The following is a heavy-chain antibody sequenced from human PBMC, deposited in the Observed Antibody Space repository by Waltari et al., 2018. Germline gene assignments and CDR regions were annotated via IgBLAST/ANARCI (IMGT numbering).Heavy chain of an antibody. CDR3: ARGTKVAGPYNWFDP. CDR2: IGTAGDT. V-gene: IGHV3-13*01. D-gene: IGHD6-19*01. Sequence: EVQLVESGGGLVQPGGSLRLSCEASGFTFSSSDMHWVSQTTGKGLEWVSAIGTAGDTYYPGSVKGRFTISRENAKNSLYLQMNSLRAGDTAVYYCARGTKVAGPYNWFDPWGQGTLVTVSS. J-gene: IGHJ5*02. CDR1: GFTFSSSD.